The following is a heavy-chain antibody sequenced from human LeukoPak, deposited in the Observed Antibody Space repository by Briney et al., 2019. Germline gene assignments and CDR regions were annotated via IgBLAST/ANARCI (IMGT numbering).Heavy chain of an antibody. V-gene: IGHV4-34*01. D-gene: IGHD2-15*01. CDR2: INHSGST. Sequence: SETLSLTCAVYGGSFSGYYWSWIRQPPGKGLEWIGEINHSGSTNYNPSLKSRVTISVDTSKNQFSLKLSSVTAADTAVYYCAGGYCSGGSCYGNDAFDIWGQGTMVTVSS. CDR1: GGSFSGYY. J-gene: IGHJ3*02. CDR3: AGGYCSGGSCYGNDAFDI.